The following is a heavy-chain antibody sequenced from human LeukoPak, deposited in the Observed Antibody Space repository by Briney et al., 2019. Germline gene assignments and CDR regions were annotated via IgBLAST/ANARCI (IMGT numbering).Heavy chain of an antibody. CDR1: GGTFSSYA. V-gene: IGHV1-69*05. Sequence: ASVKVSCKASGGTFSSYAIGWVRQAPGQGLEWMGRIIPIFGTANYAQKFQGRVTITTDESTSTAYMELSSLRSEDTAVYYCARDKTSGEGVWGQGTLVTVSS. CDR3: ARDKTSGEGV. J-gene: IGHJ4*02. CDR2: IIPIFGTA. D-gene: IGHD2-2*01.